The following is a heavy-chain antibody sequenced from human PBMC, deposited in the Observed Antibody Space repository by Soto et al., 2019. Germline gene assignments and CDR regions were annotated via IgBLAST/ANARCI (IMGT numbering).Heavy chain of an antibody. CDR1: GGTFSSYT. D-gene: IGHD2-2*01. CDR3: ARVCRGFVVVPAE. Sequence: QVQLVQSGAEVKKPGSSVKVSCKASGGTFSSYTISWVRQAPGQGLEWMGRIIPILGIANYAKKFQGRVTITADKSTSTAYLGLSRLRSEDKAVYYCARVCRGFVVVPAEWGQGTLVTVSS. J-gene: IGHJ4*02. V-gene: IGHV1-69*02. CDR2: IIPILGIA.